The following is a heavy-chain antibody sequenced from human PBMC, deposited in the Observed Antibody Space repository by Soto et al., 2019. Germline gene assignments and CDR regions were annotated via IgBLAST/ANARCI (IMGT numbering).Heavy chain of an antibody. D-gene: IGHD3-10*01. CDR1: GYTFTNYP. Sequence: QVHIVQSGAEVKKPGASVKVSCKASGYTFTNYPMHWVRQAPGQRLEWMGWINAGNGNTKYSQKFQGRLIITRDTSASTAYMELSSLRSEDTAVYYCARDGRRITMVRGAYNRCDPWGQGTLVTVSS. CDR3: ARDGRRITMVRGAYNRCDP. V-gene: IGHV1-3*01. CDR2: INAGNGNT. J-gene: IGHJ5*02.